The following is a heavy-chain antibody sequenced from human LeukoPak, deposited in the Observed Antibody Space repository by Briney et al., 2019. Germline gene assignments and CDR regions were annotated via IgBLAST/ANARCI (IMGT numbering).Heavy chain of an antibody. CDR3: ARWFDP. CDR1: GGSISSGSYY. V-gene: IGHV4-61*02. Sequence: SETLSLTCTVSGGSISSGSYYWSWIRQPAGKGLEWIGRIYTSGSTNYNPSLKSRVTISVDTSKNQFSLKLSSVTAADTAVYYCARWFDPWGQGTLVTVSS. CDR2: IYTSGST. J-gene: IGHJ5*02.